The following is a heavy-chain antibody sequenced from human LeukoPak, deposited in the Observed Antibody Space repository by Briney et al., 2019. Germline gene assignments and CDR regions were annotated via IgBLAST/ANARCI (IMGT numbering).Heavy chain of an antibody. Sequence: GGSLRLSCAASGFTFDDYGMIWVRQPPGKGLKWVSSIFPSGGEIHYADSVRGRFTISRDNSKSTLSLQMNSLRAEDMAIYYCATYRQVLLPFESWGQGTLVTVSS. V-gene: IGHV3-23*01. CDR3: ATYRQVLLPFES. CDR1: GFTFDDYG. D-gene: IGHD2-8*02. CDR2: IFPSGGEI. J-gene: IGHJ4*02.